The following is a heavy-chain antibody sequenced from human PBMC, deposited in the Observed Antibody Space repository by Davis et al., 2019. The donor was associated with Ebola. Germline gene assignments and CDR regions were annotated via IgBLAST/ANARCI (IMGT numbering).Heavy chain of an antibody. Sequence: MPGGSLRLSCAVYGGSFSGYYWSWIRQPPGKGLEWIGEINHSGSTNYNPSLKSRVTISVDTSKNQFSLKLSSVTAADTAVYYCARRFDYWGQGTLVTVSS. J-gene: IGHJ4*02. V-gene: IGHV4-34*01. CDR2: INHSGST. CDR3: ARRFDY. CDR1: GGSFSGYY.